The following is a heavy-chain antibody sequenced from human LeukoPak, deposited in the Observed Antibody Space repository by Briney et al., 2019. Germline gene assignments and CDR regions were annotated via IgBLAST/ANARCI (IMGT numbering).Heavy chain of an antibody. CDR3: AKDWDSNFDY. CDR2: IRYDGSNK. Sequence: KSGGSLRLSCAASGFTFSSYGMHWVRQAPGKGLEWVAFIRYDGSNKYYADSVKGRFTISRDNSKNTLYLQMNSLRAEDTAVYYCAKDWDSNFDYWGQGTLVTVPS. CDR1: GFTFSSYG. J-gene: IGHJ4*02. D-gene: IGHD4-11*01. V-gene: IGHV3-30*02.